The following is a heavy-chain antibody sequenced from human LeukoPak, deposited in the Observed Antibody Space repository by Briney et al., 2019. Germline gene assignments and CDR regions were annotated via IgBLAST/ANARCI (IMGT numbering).Heavy chain of an antibody. D-gene: IGHD3-3*01. Sequence: SETLSLTCAVSGGSINTYYWSWIRQPPGKGLDWIGYIYTTGNTNYNPSLKGRVTISLDTSKNQFSLNLSSVTAADTAVYYCAKHDTVFGAAHFYMDVWGKGTTVTVSS. CDR3: AKHDTVFGAAHFYMDV. J-gene: IGHJ6*03. CDR2: IYTTGNT. CDR1: GGSINTYY. V-gene: IGHV4-4*09.